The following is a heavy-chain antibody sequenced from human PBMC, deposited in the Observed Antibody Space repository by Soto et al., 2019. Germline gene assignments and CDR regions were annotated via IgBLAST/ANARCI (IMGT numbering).Heavy chain of an antibody. V-gene: IGHV4-4*07. Sequence: SETLSLTCNVSDDSLSTYYWSWIRQPAGKGLEWIGRIYASGSTNYNPSLKGRVSMSVDTSKKQFSLKMISVTAADTAMYYCARSAIPRGGWFRPWGQGVLVTVSS. CDR1: DDSLSTYY. J-gene: IGHJ5*02. CDR2: IYASGST. D-gene: IGHD2-15*01. CDR3: ARSAIPRGGWFRP.